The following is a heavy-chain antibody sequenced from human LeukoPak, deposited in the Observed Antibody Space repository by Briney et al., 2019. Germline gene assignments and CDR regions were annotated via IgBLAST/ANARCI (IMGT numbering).Heavy chain of an antibody. D-gene: IGHD6-19*01. J-gene: IGHJ5*02. CDR2: IRSDGTNK. Sequence: GGSLRLSCAASGFTFSSYGMYWVRQAPGKGLEWVAFIRSDGTNKYYADSVKGRFTISRDNAKNSLYLQMNSLRAEDTAVYYCASYRAYSSGWYSSNWFDPWGQGTLVTVSS. CDR1: GFTFSSYG. V-gene: IGHV3-30*02. CDR3: ASYRAYSSGWYSSNWFDP.